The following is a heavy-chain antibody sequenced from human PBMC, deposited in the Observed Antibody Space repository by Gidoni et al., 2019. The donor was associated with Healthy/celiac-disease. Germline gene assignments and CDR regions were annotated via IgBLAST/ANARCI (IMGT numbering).Heavy chain of an antibody. Sequence: QVQLVESGGGVVQPGRSLRLSCAASGFTFSSDGMHWVRQAPGKGLEWVAVIWYDGSNKYYADSVKGRFTISRDNSKNTLYLQMNSLRAEVTAVYYCAREYGAAENNFLLFDYWGQGTLVTVSS. CDR1: GFTFSSDG. V-gene: IGHV3-33*01. CDR2: IWYDGSNK. CDR3: AREYGAAENNFLLFDY. J-gene: IGHJ4*02. D-gene: IGHD6-13*01.